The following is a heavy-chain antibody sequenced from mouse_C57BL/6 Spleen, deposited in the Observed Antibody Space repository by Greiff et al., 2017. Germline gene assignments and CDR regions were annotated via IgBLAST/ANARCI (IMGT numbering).Heavy chain of an antibody. J-gene: IGHJ4*01. CDR1: GYTFTSYG. Sequence: QVQLQQSGAELARPGASVKLSCKASGYTFTSYGISWVKQRTGQGLEWIGEIYPRSGNTYYNEKFKGKATLTADKSSSTAYMELRSLTSEDSAVYFCARWGVDSSGRAMDYWGQGTSVTVSS. D-gene: IGHD3-2*02. V-gene: IGHV1-81*01. CDR2: IYPRSGNT. CDR3: ARWGVDSSGRAMDY.